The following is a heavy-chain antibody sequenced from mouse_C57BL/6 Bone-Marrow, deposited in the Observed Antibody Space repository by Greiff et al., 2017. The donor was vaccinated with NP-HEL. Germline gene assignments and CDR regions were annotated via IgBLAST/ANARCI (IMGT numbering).Heavy chain of an antibody. J-gene: IGHJ2*01. CDR1: GFTFSSYA. Sequence: EVKLVESGGGFVKPGGSLKLSCAASGFTFSSYAMSWVRQTREKRLEWVATLSDGGSYTYYPDNGKGRFTISRDNAKNHLYLQMSHLKSEDTAMYYCAREDTTVVPFFDYWGQGTTRTVSS. CDR3: AREDTTVVPFFDY. CDR2: LSDGGSYT. V-gene: IGHV5-4*01. D-gene: IGHD1-1*01.